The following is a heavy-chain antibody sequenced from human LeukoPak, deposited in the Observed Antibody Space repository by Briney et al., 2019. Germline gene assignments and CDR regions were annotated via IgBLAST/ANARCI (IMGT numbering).Heavy chain of an antibody. CDR2: ISHSGNT. D-gene: IGHD1-14*01. CDR3: ARSRKLDY. V-gene: IGHV4-59*08. CDR1: GASFSLYY. Sequence: SETLSLTCSVSGASFSLYYWSWIRQPPGKGLEWIGYISHSGNTDYIPSLKSRVTISADTSRNQFSLKMTSVTAADTAVYYCARSRKLDYWGQGTLVTVSS. J-gene: IGHJ4*02.